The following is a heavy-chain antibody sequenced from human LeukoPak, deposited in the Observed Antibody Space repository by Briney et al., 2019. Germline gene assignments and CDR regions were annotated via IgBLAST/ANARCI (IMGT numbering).Heavy chain of an antibody. CDR3: ARGLSGSGSYYIYYYYMDV. D-gene: IGHD3-10*01. V-gene: IGHV1-69*05. CDR2: IIPIFGTA. Sequence: GASVKVSCKASGGTFSSYTISWVRQAPGQGLEWMGGIIPIFGTANYAQKFQGRVTITRNTSISTAYMELSSLRSEDTAVYYCARGLSGSGSYYIYYYYMDVWGKGTTVTVSS. J-gene: IGHJ6*03. CDR1: GGTFSSYT.